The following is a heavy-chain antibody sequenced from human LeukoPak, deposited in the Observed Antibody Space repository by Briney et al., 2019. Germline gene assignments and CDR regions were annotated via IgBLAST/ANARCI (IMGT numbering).Heavy chain of an antibody. V-gene: IGHV4-59*01. CDR1: GGSISSYY. Sequence: PSETLSLTCTVSGGSISSYYWSWIRQPPGKGLEWIGYIYYSGSTNYNPSLKSRVTISVDTSKNQFSLKLSSVTAADTAVYYCARVLRFLEWLSTPPGYYYYMDVWGKGTTVTVSS. D-gene: IGHD3-3*01. CDR3: ARVLRFLEWLSTPPGYYYYMDV. J-gene: IGHJ6*03. CDR2: IYYSGST.